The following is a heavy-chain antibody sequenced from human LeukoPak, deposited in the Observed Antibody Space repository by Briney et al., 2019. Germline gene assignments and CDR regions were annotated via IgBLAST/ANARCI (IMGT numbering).Heavy chain of an antibody. Sequence: GASVKVSCKASGYTFTSYGISWVRQAPGQGLEWMGTINPSGGSTTYAQKFQGRVTVTRDTSTRTVYMELSSLRSEDTAVYYCARELEELATTLFDYWGQGTLVTVSS. CDR1: GYTFTSYG. CDR2: INPSGGST. J-gene: IGHJ4*02. CDR3: ARELEELATTLFDY. V-gene: IGHV1-46*01. D-gene: IGHD5-24*01.